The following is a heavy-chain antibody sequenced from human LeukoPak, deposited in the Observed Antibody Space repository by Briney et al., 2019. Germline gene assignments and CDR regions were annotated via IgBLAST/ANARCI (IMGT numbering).Heavy chain of an antibody. J-gene: IGHJ4*02. V-gene: IGHV4-59*01. CDR1: GGSISSYY. D-gene: IGHD7-27*01. Sequence: SETLSLTCTVSGGSISSYYWSWIRQPPGKGLEWIGYIYYTGSTSYSPSLKSRVTISADTSQNQFSLKLSSVTAADTAVYYCASRKLGNDYWGQGTLVTVSS. CDR3: ASRKLGNDY. CDR2: IYYTGST.